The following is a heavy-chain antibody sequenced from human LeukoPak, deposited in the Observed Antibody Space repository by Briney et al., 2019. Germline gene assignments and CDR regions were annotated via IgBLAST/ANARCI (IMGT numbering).Heavy chain of an antibody. J-gene: IGHJ3*02. Sequence: GGSLRLSCAASGFTFSSYAMSWVRQAPGKGLEWVSYISSSGSTIYYADSVKGRFTISRDNAKNSLYLQMNSLRAEDTAVYYCARDNRNDRDAFDIWGQGTMVTVSS. CDR2: ISSSGSTI. CDR1: GFTFSSYA. V-gene: IGHV3-48*04. D-gene: IGHD1-20*01. CDR3: ARDNRNDRDAFDI.